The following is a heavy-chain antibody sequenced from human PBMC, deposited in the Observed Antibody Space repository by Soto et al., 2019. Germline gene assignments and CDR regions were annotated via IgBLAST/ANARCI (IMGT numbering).Heavy chain of an antibody. J-gene: IGHJ4*02. Sequence: VASVKVSCKASGYTFTSYGISWVRQAPGQGLEWMGWISAYNGNTNYAQKLQGRVTMTTDTSTSTAYMELRSLRSDDTAVYYCARDAEWLTPYYFDYWGQGTLVTVSS. CDR1: GYTFTSYG. CDR3: ARDAEWLTPYYFDY. D-gene: IGHD6-19*01. V-gene: IGHV1-18*01. CDR2: ISAYNGNT.